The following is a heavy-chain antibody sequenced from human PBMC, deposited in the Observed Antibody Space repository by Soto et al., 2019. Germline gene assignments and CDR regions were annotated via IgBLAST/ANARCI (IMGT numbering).Heavy chain of an antibody. V-gene: IGHV1-8*01. CDR3: ARGLYGSGSYGYYYMDV. CDR2: MNPNSGNT. CDR1: GYTFTSYD. J-gene: IGHJ6*03. Sequence: ASVKVSCKASGYTFTSYDINWVRQATGQGLEWMGWMNPNSGNTGYAQKFQGRVTMTRNTSISTAYMELSSLRSEDTAVYYCARGLYGSGSYGYYYMDVWGKGTTVTVSS. D-gene: IGHD3-10*01.